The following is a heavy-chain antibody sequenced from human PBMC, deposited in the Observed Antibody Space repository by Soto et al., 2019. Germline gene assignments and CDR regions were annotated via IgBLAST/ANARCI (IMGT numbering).Heavy chain of an antibody. J-gene: IGHJ4*02. Sequence: EVQLLESGGGLVQPGGSLRLSCAASGFTFSSYAMSWVRQAPGKGLEWVSTITGSGASTYYADSVKGRFTISRDNSKNTLYLQMNSLRAEDTAVYYCAKEWGSPYYYGSGPLDSWGQGTLVTVSS. CDR3: AKEWGSPYYYGSGPLDS. V-gene: IGHV3-23*01. CDR1: GFTFSSYA. D-gene: IGHD3-10*01. CDR2: ITGSGAST.